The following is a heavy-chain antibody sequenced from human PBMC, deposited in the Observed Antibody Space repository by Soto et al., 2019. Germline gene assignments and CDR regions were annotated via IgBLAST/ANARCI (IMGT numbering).Heavy chain of an antibody. Sequence: EAQLLESGGGLAQPGGSLRLSCSASGFIFNNYAMSWVRQAPGKGLEWVSGITGYGATTYYAESVKGRFTISRDNSKNTLYLQMSTLTAEDTAVYYCARDPLLYDSDWYPNWFGPWGQGTLVTVSS. CDR2: ITGYGATT. D-gene: IGHD6-19*01. J-gene: IGHJ5*02. V-gene: IGHV3-23*01. CDR1: GFIFNNYA. CDR3: ARDPLLYDSDWYPNWFGP.